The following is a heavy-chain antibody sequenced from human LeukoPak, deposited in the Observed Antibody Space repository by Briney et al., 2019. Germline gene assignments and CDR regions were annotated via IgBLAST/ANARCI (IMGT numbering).Heavy chain of an antibody. D-gene: IGHD3-3*01. Sequence: PSETLSLTCAVSGYSISSGYYWGWIRQPPGKGLEWIGSIYHSGSTYYNPSLKSRVTISVDTSKNQFSLKLSSVTAADTAVYYCARAGGSRDFWSGYYSGYYYYMDVWGKGTTVTVSS. CDR3: ARAGGSRDFWSGYYSGYYYYMDV. V-gene: IGHV4-38-2*01. CDR2: IYHSGST. CDR1: GYSISSGYY. J-gene: IGHJ6*03.